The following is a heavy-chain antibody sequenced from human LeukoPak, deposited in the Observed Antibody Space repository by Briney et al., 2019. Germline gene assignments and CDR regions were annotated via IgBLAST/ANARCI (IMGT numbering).Heavy chain of an antibody. CDR2: ISYDGSNE. D-gene: IGHD3-9*01. CDR3: ASGYDLLTGYYREAFDDY. V-gene: IGHV3-30*04. J-gene: IGHJ4*02. Sequence: PGGSLRLYCAASGFTFSSYAMHWVRQAPGKGLEWVAFISYDGSNEYYTDSVKGRFTISRDNSKNTLFLQMNSLRAEDTAVYYCASGYDLLTGYYREAFDDYWGQGTLVTVSS. CDR1: GFTFSSYA.